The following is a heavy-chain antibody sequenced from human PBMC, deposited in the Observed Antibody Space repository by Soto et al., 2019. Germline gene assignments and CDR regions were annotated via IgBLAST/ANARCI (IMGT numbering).Heavy chain of an antibody. CDR1: GFTFSNYA. CDR3: ANGRIVGACFDY. V-gene: IGHV3-23*01. J-gene: IGHJ4*02. CDR2: ISGSGGDT. Sequence: GGSLRLSCAASGFTFSNYAMNWVRQAPGKGLEWVSAISGSGGDTYYADSVKGRFTISRDNSKNTLYLQMNSLRAEDTAMYYCANGRIVGACFDYWGQGTLVTVSS. D-gene: IGHD1-26*01.